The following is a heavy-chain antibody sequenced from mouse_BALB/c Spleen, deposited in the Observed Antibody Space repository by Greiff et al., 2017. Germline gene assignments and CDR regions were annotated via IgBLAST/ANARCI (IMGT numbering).Heavy chain of an antibody. Sequence: QVQLQQSGAELVRPGTSVKVSCKASGYAFTNYLIEWVKQRPGQGLEWIGVINPGSGGTNYNEKFKGKATLTADKSSSTAYMQLSSLTSDDSAVYFCARRIYDGYYEGGAMGYWGQGTSVTVSS. CDR3: ARRIYDGYYEGGAMGY. CDR2: INPGSGGT. D-gene: IGHD2-3*01. CDR1: GYAFTNYL. J-gene: IGHJ4*01. V-gene: IGHV1-54*01.